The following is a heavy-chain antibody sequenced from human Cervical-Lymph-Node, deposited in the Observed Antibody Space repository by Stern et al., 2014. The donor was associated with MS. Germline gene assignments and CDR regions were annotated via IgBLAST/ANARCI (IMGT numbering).Heavy chain of an antibody. Sequence: QLQLQESGPGLVKPSETLSLTCTVSGGSISSYYWSWIRQPPGKGLEWIGYIYYSGSTNYNPSLKSRVTISVDTSKNQFSLKLSSVTAADTAVYYCARKMGPGIGAFDIWGQGTMVTVSS. CDR2: IYYSGST. CDR1: GGSISSYY. D-gene: IGHD3-10*01. CDR3: ARKMGPGIGAFDI. V-gene: IGHV4-59*01. J-gene: IGHJ3*02.